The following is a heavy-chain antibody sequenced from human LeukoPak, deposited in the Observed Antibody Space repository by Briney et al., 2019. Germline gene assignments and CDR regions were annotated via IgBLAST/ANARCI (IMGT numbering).Heavy chain of an antibody. CDR1: GFTVSSTY. CDR2: ITASGTAM. D-gene: IGHD1-26*01. Sequence: GGSLRLSCAASGFTVSSTYMSWVRQAPGKGLEWVSHITASGTAMFYADSVKGRFTISRDNAKNSLYLQMNSLRDEDTAVYYCASSGSYRFDYWGQGTLVTVSS. J-gene: IGHJ4*02. V-gene: IGHV3-48*02. CDR3: ASSGSYRFDY.